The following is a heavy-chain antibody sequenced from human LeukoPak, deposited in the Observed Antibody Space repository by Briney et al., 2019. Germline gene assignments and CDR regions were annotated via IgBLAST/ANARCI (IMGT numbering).Heavy chain of an antibody. D-gene: IGHD6-13*01. V-gene: IGHV3-21*01. CDR3: ARDLSWDHVFDY. Sequence: GGSLRLSCAASGFTFSTYNMNWVRQTPGKGLEWVSSITSSSAYTFYADSVRGRFTISRDNAKSSLYLQMNSLRADDTAVYYCARDLSWDHVFDYWGQGTLVTVSS. CDR2: ITSSSAYT. CDR1: GFTFSTYN. J-gene: IGHJ4*02.